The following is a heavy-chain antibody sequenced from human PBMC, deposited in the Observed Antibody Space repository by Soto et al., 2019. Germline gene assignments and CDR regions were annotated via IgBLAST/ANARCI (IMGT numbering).Heavy chain of an antibody. CDR1: GFTFSGSA. CDR2: IRSKANSYAT. V-gene: IGHV3-73*01. J-gene: IGHJ6*04. CDR3: TRLHTEAVDV. D-gene: IGHD6-25*01. Sequence: EVQLVESGGGLVQPGGSLKLSCAASGFTFSGSAMHWVRQASGKGLEWVGRIRSKANSYATAYAASVTGRFTISRDNSTETEYLRMNSLKTEDTAVYFCTRLHTEAVDVGGKGTMVTVAS.